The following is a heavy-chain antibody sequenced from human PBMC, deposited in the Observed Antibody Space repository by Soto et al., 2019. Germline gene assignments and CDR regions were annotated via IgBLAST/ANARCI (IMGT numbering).Heavy chain of an antibody. D-gene: IGHD1-7*01. V-gene: IGHV4-59*01. J-gene: IGHJ5*02. Sequence: SETLSLTCTVSGGSISSYYWSWIRQPPGKGLEWIGYIYYSGSTNYNPSLKSRVTISVDTSKNQFSLKLGSVTAADTAVYYCAREITGTTHWFDPWGQGTLVTVSS. CDR2: IYYSGST. CDR3: AREITGTTHWFDP. CDR1: GGSISSYY.